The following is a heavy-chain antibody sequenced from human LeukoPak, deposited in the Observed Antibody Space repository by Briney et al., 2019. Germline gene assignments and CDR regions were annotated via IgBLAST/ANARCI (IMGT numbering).Heavy chain of an antibody. Sequence: GGSLRLSCAASGFTFSSYAMSWVRQAPGQGLEWVSSLINSGDNTYYADSVKGRFTISRDNSKNTLYLQMNSLRAEDTAVYYCAKGASLYSGSYWGDYWGQGTLVTVPS. V-gene: IGHV3-23*01. CDR1: GFTFSSYA. J-gene: IGHJ4*02. CDR3: AKGASLYSGSYWGDY. CDR2: LINSGDNT. D-gene: IGHD1-26*01.